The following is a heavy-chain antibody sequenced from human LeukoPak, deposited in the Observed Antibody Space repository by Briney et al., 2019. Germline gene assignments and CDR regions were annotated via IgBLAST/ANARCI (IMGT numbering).Heavy chain of an antibody. V-gene: IGHV3-33*01. CDR2: IWYDGSNK. Sequence: GRSLRLSCAASGFHFSTYGMHWVRQAPGKGLEWVGVIWYDGSNKIYAESVKGRFTISRDNSKNTLYLQMNSLRGEDTAVYYCARDRSWGSQCYFDYWGQGTLVTVSS. D-gene: IGHD7-27*01. CDR3: ARDRSWGSQCYFDY. CDR1: GFHFSTYG. J-gene: IGHJ4*02.